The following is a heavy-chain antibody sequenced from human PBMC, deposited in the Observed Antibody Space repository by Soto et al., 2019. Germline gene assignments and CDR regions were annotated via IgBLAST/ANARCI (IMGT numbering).Heavy chain of an antibody. Sequence: SVKVSCKASGGTFSSYTISWVRQAPGQGLEWMGRIIPILGIANYAQKFQGRVTITADKSTSTAYMELSSLRSEDTAVYYCARFKGIAAAGTLGYFDYWGQGTLVTVSS. D-gene: IGHD6-13*01. CDR3: ARFKGIAAAGTLGYFDY. V-gene: IGHV1-69*02. J-gene: IGHJ4*02. CDR1: GGTFSSYT. CDR2: IIPILGIA.